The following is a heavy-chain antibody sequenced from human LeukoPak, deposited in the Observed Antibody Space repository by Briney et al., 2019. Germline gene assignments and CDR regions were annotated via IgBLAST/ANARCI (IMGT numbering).Heavy chain of an antibody. CDR2: MNPNSGNT. J-gene: IGHJ6*01. CDR3: ATRSLKVPAATMDV. CDR1: GYTFTSYD. Sequence: ASVKVSCKASGYTFTSYDINWVRQATGQGLEWMGWMNPNSGNTGYAQKFQGRVTMTRNTSISTAYMELSSLRSEDTAVYYCATRSLKVPAATMDVWGKGPRSPSPQ. V-gene: IGHV1-8*01. D-gene: IGHD2-2*01.